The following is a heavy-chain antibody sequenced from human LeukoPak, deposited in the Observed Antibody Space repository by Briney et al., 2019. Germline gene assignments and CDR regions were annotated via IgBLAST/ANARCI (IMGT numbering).Heavy chain of an antibody. Sequence: GASVKVSCKASGYTFTSYYMHWVRQAPAQGLEWMGIINPSGGSTSYAQKFQGRVTMTRDTSTSTVYMELSRLRSEDTAVYYCARAPYCGGDCYPNWFDPWGQGTLVTVSS. V-gene: IGHV1-46*01. CDR2: INPSGGST. CDR1: GYTFTSYY. CDR3: ARAPYCGGDCYPNWFDP. J-gene: IGHJ5*02. D-gene: IGHD2-21*02.